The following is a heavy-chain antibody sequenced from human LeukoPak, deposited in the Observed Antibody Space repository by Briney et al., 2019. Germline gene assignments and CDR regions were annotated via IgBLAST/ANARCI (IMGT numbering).Heavy chain of an antibody. D-gene: IGHD1-26*01. Sequence: GGSLTLSCTASGFTFSSFGMHWVRQTPGKGLEWVTFIHNYETTEYYADSVKGRFTISRDNSKNTVYLQMNSLRVEDTAVYYCAKDDPTGRYLWGQGTLVTVSS. CDR2: IHNYETTE. CDR1: GFTFSSFG. J-gene: IGHJ4*02. V-gene: IGHV3-30*02. CDR3: AKDDPTGRYL.